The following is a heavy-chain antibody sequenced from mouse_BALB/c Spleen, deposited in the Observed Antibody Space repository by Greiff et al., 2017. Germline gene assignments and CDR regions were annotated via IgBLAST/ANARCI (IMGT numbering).Heavy chain of an antibody. CDR1: GYSFTSYW. D-gene: IGHD1-1*01. J-gene: IGHJ1*01. V-gene: IGHV1S126*01. Sequence: VQLQESGPQLVRPGASVKISCKASGYSFTSYWMHWVKQRPGQGLEWIGMIDPSDSETRLNQKFKDKATLTVDKSSSTAYMQLSSPTSEDSAVYYCAKGYYYGSSYEDWYFDVWGAGTTVTVSS. CDR2: IDPSDSET. CDR3: AKGYYYGSSYEDWYFDV.